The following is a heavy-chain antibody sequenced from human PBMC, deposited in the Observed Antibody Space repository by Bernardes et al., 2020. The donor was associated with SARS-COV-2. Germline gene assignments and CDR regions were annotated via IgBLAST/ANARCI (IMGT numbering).Heavy chain of an antibody. D-gene: IGHD2-2*01. Sequence: GSLLLSCAASGFTFSSYWMIWVRQAPAKGLEWVANIKQDGSEQYHVDSVKGRFTISRDNAHNSLYLQMNSLRAEDTAVYYCATSPCSSTSCYYYYGMDVWGQGTTVTVS. J-gene: IGHJ6*02. CDR2: IKQDGSEQ. CDR1: GFTFSSYW. CDR3: ATSPCSSTSCYYYYGMDV. V-gene: IGHV3-7*01.